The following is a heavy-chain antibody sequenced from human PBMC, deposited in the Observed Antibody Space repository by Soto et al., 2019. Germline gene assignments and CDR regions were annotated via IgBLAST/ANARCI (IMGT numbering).Heavy chain of an antibody. CDR3: ARFLFDKSQKLVWDYYYGMDV. Sequence: EVQLVESGGGLVQPGGSLRLSCAASGFTFSSYEMNWVRQAPGKGLEWVSYISSSGSTIYYADSVKGRFTISRDNAKNSLYLQMNSLRAEDTAVYYCARFLFDKSQKLVWDYYYGMDVWGQGTTVTVSS. D-gene: IGHD6-6*01. V-gene: IGHV3-48*03. J-gene: IGHJ6*02. CDR2: ISSSGSTI. CDR1: GFTFSSYE.